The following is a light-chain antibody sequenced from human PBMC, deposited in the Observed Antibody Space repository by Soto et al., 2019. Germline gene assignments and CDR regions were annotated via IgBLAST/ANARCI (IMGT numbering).Light chain of an antibody. V-gene: IGKV1-33*01. CDR2: DAS. Sequence: DIQMTQSPSSLSASVGDRVTITCQASQDISNYLNWYQQKPGKAPKLLIYDASNLETGVPSRFSGSGSGTDFTLTISSLQPEDIATYYCQQYDKLPITFGGGTKAQIK. CDR3: QQYDKLPIT. CDR1: QDISNY. J-gene: IGKJ4*01.